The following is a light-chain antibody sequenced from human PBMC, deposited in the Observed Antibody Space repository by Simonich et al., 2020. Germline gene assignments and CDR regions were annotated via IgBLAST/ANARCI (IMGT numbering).Light chain of an antibody. Sequence: DIVMTQTPLSLSVTPGQPASISCKSSQSLLHSDGKTYLYWYLQKPGQSPQLRIYEFSNRFSGVPDRFSGSGSGTDFTLKISRVEAEDVGVYYCMQSIQLPRTFGQGTKLEIK. CDR3: MQSIQLPRT. CDR1: QSLLHSDGKTY. CDR2: EFS. V-gene: IGKV2D-29*02. J-gene: IGKJ2*01.